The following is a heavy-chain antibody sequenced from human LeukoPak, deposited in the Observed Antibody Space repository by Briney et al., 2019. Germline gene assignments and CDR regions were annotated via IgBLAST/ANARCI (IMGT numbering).Heavy chain of an antibody. CDR3: ARDERVVVVPAAAMLRGWFHL. CDR1: GFTFTSYS. V-gene: IGHV3-21*01. D-gene: IGHD2-2*01. Sequence: GGSLRLSCAASGFTFTSYSMDCVRQAPGEGLEWVSSISSSSSYIYYADSVKGRFTISRDHAKNSLYLQMNSLRAEDTAVYYCARDERVVVVPAAAMLRGWFHLWAQKTLVTVSS. CDR2: ISSSSSYI. J-gene: IGHJ5*02.